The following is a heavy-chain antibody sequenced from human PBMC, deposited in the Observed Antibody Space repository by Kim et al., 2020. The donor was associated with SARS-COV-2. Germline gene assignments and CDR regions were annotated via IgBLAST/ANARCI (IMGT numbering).Heavy chain of an antibody. CDR2: ISYDGSNK. Sequence: GGSLRLSCAASGFTFSSYAMHWVRQAPGKGLEWVAVISYDGSNKYYADSVKGRFTISRDNSKNTLYLQMNSLRAEDTAVYYCASEEEGAASFDYWGQGTLVTVSS. CDR3: ASEEEGAASFDY. CDR1: GFTFSSYA. D-gene: IGHD1-26*01. V-gene: IGHV3-30*04. J-gene: IGHJ4*02.